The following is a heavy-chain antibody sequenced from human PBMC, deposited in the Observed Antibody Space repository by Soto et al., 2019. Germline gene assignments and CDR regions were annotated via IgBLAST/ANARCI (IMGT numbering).Heavy chain of an antibody. D-gene: IGHD5-18*01. V-gene: IGHV3-7*03. CDR1: GFTFSSYW. CDR2: IKQDGSEK. Sequence: GGSLRLSCAASGFTFSSYWMSWVRQAPGKGLEWVANIKQDGSEKYYVDSVKGRFTISRDNAKNSLYLQMNSLRAEDTAVYYCARDSWYSYGYDYYYYYGMDVWGQGTTVTVSS. J-gene: IGHJ6*02. CDR3: ARDSWYSYGYDYYYYYGMDV.